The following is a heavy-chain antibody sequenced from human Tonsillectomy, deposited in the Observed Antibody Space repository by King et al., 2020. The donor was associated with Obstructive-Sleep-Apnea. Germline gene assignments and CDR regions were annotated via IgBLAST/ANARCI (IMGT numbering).Heavy chain of an antibody. CDR3: ATEPNHYSAGGAFGY. CDR2: IKHDGSDK. D-gene: IGHD2-8*02. J-gene: IGHJ4*02. CDR1: GFTFSDYW. V-gene: IGHV3-7*03. Sequence: VQLVESGGDLVQPGGSLRLSCAASGFTFSDYWMTWIRQVPGKGLEGVALIKHDGSDKADVDSVKGRFAISKDNAKNSLYLQMNNLKAEDTAVYYDATEPNHYSAGGAFGYWGQGTPVTVSS.